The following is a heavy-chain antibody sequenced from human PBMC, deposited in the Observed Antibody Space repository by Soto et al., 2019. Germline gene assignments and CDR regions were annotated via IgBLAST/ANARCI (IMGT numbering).Heavy chain of an antibody. Sequence: PGGSLRLSCAASGFTFSNYAMTWVRQAPGKELKWVSSITGSGGSTYYADSVKGRFTISRDNSKNTLYLQMNSLRVDDTAIYYSAKALRSESDYWGQCTLVPVSS. CDR2: ITGSGGST. J-gene: IGHJ4*02. CDR3: AKALRSESDY. CDR1: GFTFSNYA. V-gene: IGHV3-23*01. D-gene: IGHD4-17*01.